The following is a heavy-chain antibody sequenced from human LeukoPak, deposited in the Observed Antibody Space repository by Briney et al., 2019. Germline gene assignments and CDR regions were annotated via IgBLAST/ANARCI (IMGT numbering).Heavy chain of an antibody. J-gene: IGHJ6*03. D-gene: IGHD2-15*01. Sequence: ASVKVSCKASGYTFTSYGISWVRQAPGQGLEWMGWISAYNGNTNYAQKLQGRVTMTTDTSTSTAYMELRSLRSDDTAVYYCARARYCSGGSCYYYMDAWGKGTTVTVSS. CDR3: ARARYCSGGSCYYYMDA. V-gene: IGHV1-18*01. CDR1: GYTFTSYG. CDR2: ISAYNGNT.